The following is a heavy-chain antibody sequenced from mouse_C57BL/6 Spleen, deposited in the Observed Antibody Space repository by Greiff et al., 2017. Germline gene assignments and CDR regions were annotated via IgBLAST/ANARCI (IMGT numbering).Heavy chain of an antibody. Sequence: VKLVESGAELVRPGASVTLSCKASGYTFTDYEMHWVKQTPVHGLEWIGAIDPETGGTAYNQKFKGKDILTADKSSSTAYMELRSLTSEDSAVYYDTRLALDYWGQGTTLTVSS. CDR3: TRLALDY. V-gene: IGHV1-15*01. J-gene: IGHJ2*01. CDR2: IDPETGGT. D-gene: IGHD6-1*01. CDR1: GYTFTDYE.